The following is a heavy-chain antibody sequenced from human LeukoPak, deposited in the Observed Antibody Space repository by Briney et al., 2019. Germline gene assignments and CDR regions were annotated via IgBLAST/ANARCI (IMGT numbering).Heavy chain of an antibody. Sequence: GGSQRLSCAASGFTFSSYAMSWVRQAPGKGLEWVSAISGSGGSTYYADSVKGRFTISRDNSKNSLYLQMNSLRAEDTAVYYCAKAPHFIAVAGTNYYFDYWGQGTLVTVSS. CDR2: ISGSGGST. CDR3: AKAPHFIAVAGTNYYFDY. CDR1: GFTFSSYA. J-gene: IGHJ4*02. D-gene: IGHD6-19*01. V-gene: IGHV3-23*01.